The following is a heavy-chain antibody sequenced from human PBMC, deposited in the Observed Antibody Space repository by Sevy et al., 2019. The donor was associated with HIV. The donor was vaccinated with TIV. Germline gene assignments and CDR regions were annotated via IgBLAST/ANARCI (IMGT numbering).Heavy chain of an antibody. V-gene: IGHV3-23*01. J-gene: IGHJ4*02. Sequence: GGSLRLSCAASGIAFSTYAMFWVRQAPGKGLEWVSSISASGYSTYYADSVKGRFTLSRDNSKNTLDLQMNSLRADDTAVYYCAKDFSDVCYYDSYAAVDYWGQGTLVTVSS. CDR1: GIAFSTYA. CDR3: AKDFSDVCYYDSYAAVDY. D-gene: IGHD3-22*01. CDR2: ISASGYST.